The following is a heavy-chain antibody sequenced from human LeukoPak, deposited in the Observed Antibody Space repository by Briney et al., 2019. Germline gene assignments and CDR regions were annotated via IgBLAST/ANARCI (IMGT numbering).Heavy chain of an antibody. CDR1: GYTCTGYY. Sequence: ASVKVSCKASGYTCTGYYMHWVRQAPGQGVEWMGWINPNSGGTNYAQKFQGRVTMTRDTSISTAYMELSRLRSDDTAVYYCAREYSDFWRVGGYSFDYWGQGALVTVSS. V-gene: IGHV1-2*02. D-gene: IGHD3-3*01. CDR2: INPNSGGT. CDR3: AREYSDFWRVGGYSFDY. J-gene: IGHJ4*02.